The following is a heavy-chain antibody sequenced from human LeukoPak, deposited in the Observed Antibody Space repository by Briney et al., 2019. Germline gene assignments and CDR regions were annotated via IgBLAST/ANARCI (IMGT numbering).Heavy chain of an antibody. V-gene: IGHV4-61*02. D-gene: IGHD1-26*01. J-gene: IGHJ6*03. CDR1: GGSITSGNYY. Sequence: PSQTLSLTCTVSGGSITSGNYYWSWLRQSAGKGLEWIGRSYTSGNTNYNPSLKSRVTISVDTSKNQFSLKLSSVTAADTAVYYCARVQTELYYYYYMDVWGKGTTVTVSS. CDR2: SYTSGNT. CDR3: ARVQTELYYYYYMDV.